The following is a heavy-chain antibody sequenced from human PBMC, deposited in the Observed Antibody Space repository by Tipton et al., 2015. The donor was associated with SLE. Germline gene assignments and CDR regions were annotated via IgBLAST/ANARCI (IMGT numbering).Heavy chain of an antibody. Sequence: TLSLTCAVSGGSISSGGYSWSWIRQAPGKGLEWIGYIYHNGSTYYNPSLKSRVTMSVDRSQNQFSLKLSSVTAADTAVYYCARAEGSWDAFDIWGQGTMVTVSS. CDR3: ARAEGSWDAFDI. CDR2: IYHNGST. D-gene: IGHD2-15*01. V-gene: IGHV4-30-2*01. J-gene: IGHJ3*02. CDR1: GGSISSGGYS.